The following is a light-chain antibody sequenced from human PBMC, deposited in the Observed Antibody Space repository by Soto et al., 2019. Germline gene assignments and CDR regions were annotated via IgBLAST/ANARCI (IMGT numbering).Light chain of an antibody. J-gene: IGLJ2*01. CDR2: SEN. CDR1: RFNIGSNT. CDR3: AAWDGSLNVVL. V-gene: IGLV1-44*01. Sequence: QSVLTQPPSASGTPGQRVTISCSGSRFNIGSNTVNWYQQLPGTAPKLLIYSENQRPSGVTDRFSGSKSGTSASLAISGLQSEDEADYYCAAWDGSLNVVLFGGGTKLTVL.